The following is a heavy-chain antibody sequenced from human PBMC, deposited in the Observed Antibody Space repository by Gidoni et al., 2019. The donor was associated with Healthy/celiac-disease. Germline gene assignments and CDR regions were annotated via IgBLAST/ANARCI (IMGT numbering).Heavy chain of an antibody. J-gene: IGHJ6*02. V-gene: IGHV4-39*01. CDR3: ASSWGWAYGMDV. CDR1: GGSISSSSDY. CDR2: IYYSGST. Sequence: QLQLQESGPGLVKPSETLSLTGTVSGGSISSSSDYWGWIRTPPGKGLEWIGSIYYSGSTYYPPSLKSRVTISVDTSKTQFSLKLISVTAADAAVYYCASSWGWAYGMDVWGQGSTVTVSS. D-gene: IGHD7-27*01.